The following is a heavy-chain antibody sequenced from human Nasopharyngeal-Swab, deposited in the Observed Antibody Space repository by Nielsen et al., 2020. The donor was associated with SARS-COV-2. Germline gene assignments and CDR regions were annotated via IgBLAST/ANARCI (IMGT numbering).Heavy chain of an antibody. V-gene: IGHV3-23*01. Sequence: GESLKISCAASGFTFSSYAMSWVRQTPGKGLEWVSSITDAGGRTHYADSVKGRFTISRDNPKNTLYLQMNSLRPEDTALYYCAKLGAQGAVADHFDSWGQGTLVTVSS. J-gene: IGHJ4*02. CDR1: GFTFSSYA. CDR3: AKLGAQGAVADHFDS. D-gene: IGHD6-19*01. CDR2: ITDAGGRT.